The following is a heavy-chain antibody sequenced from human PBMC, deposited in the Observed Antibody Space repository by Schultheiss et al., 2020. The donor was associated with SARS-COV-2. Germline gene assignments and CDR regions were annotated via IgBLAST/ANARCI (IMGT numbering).Heavy chain of an antibody. CDR1: GFTFNNAW. CDR3: ARDRSSGWPDYGMDV. D-gene: IGHD6-19*01. CDR2: IKSKTDGGTT. J-gene: IGHJ6*02. V-gene: IGHV3-15*01. Sequence: GGSLRLSCAASGFTFNNAWMSWVRQAPGKGLEWVGRIKSKTDGGTTDYAAPVKGRFTISRDDSKNTLYLQMNSLKTEDTAVYYCARDRSSGWPDYGMDVWGQGTTVTVSS.